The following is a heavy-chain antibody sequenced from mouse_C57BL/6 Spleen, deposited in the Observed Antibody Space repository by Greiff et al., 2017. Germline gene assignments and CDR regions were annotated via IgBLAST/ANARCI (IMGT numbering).Heavy chain of an antibody. D-gene: IGHD3-3*01. J-gene: IGHJ2*01. CDR2: IRNKANGYTT. Sequence: DVMLVESGGGLVQPGGSLSLSCAASGFTFTDYYMSWVRQPPGKALEWLGFIRNKANGYTTEYSASVKGRFTISRDNSQSILYLQMNALRAEDSATYYCARYNGGLDYWGQGTTLTVSS. CDR1: GFTFTDYY. CDR3: ARYNGGLDY. V-gene: IGHV7-3*01.